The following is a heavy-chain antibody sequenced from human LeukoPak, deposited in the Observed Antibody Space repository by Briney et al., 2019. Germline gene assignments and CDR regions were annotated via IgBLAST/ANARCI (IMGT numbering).Heavy chain of an antibody. J-gene: IGHJ5*02. V-gene: IGHV4-59*01. D-gene: IGHD3-10*01. CDR1: GGSISSYY. CDR3: ARGTLRGYNWFDP. CDR2: IYYSGST. Sequence: PSETLSLTCTVSGGSISSYYWSWIRQPPGKGLEWIGSIYYSGSTYYNPSLKSRVTISVDTSKNQFSLKLSSVTAADTAVYYCARGTLRGYNWFDPWGQGTLVTVSS.